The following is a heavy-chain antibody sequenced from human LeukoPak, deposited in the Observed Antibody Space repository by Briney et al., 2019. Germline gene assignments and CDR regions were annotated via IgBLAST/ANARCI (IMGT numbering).Heavy chain of an antibody. CDR3: AGDTPPGGDYYFDY. Sequence: PGGSLRLSCAASGFSFSTYGMHWVRQAPGKGLEWVALIWNAGTNTYYADSVKSRFTISRDNSKITLYLQMNSLRAEDTAVYDCAGDTPPGGDYYFDYWGQGTLVIVSS. CDR2: IWNAGTNT. D-gene: IGHD3-16*01. CDR1: GFSFSTYG. V-gene: IGHV3-33*01. J-gene: IGHJ4*02.